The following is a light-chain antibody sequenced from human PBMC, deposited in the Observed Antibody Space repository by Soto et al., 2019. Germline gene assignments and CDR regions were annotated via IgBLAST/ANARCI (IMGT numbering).Light chain of an antibody. J-gene: IGLJ1*01. CDR2: DVS. Sequence: QSVLTQPRSVSGSPGQSVTISCTGTSSDIGLYNYVSWFQQHPGKVPKLMIFDVSKRPSGVPDRFSGSKSGNTASLTISGLQAEDEADYYCCSYAGSYAYVFGTGTRSPS. CDR3: CSYAGSYAYV. V-gene: IGLV2-11*01. CDR1: SSDIGLYNY.